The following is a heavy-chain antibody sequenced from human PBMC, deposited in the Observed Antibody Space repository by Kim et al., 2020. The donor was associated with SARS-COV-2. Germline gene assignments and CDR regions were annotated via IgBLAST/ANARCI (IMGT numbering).Heavy chain of an antibody. Sequence: ASVKVSCKASGYTFTSYYMHWVRQAPGQGLEWMGIINPSGGSTSYAQKFQGRVTMTRDTSTSTVYMELSSLRSEDTAVYYCARGYYDILTGHAGNWFDPWGQGTLVPVSS. V-gene: IGHV1-46*01. CDR2: INPSGGST. J-gene: IGHJ5*02. CDR3: ARGYYDILTGHAGNWFDP. D-gene: IGHD3-9*01. CDR1: GYTFTSYY.